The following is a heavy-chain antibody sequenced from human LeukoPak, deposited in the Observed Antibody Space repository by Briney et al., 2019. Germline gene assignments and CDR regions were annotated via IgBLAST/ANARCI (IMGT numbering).Heavy chain of an antibody. CDR1: GYTFTTYD. J-gene: IGHJ4*02. V-gene: IGHV5-51*01. Sequence: GASVKVSCKASGYTFTTYDFNWVRQAAGQGLEWMGIIYPADSDTRYSPSFQGQVTISADKSFNTAYVQWSSLKASDTAMYYCARHNRGGVAAAGVPDYWGQGTLVTVSS. CDR2: IYPADSDT. D-gene: IGHD6-13*01. CDR3: ARHNRGGVAAAGVPDY.